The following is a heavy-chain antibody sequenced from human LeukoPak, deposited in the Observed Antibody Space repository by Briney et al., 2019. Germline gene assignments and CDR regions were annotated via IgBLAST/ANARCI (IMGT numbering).Heavy chain of an antibody. J-gene: IGHJ4*02. CDR1: GYTFTSYA. CDR2: INAGNGNT. V-gene: IGHV1-3*01. Sequence: GASVKVSCKASGYTFTSYAMHWVHQAPGQRLEWMGWINAGNGNTKYSQKFQGRVTITRDTSASTAYMELSSLRSEDTAVYYCAGSTTVTTPNFDYWGQGTLVTVSS. CDR3: AGSTTVTTPNFDY. D-gene: IGHD4-17*01.